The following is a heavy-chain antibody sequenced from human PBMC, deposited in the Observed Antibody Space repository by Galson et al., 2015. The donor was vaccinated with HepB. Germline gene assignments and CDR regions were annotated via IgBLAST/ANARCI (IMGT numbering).Heavy chain of an antibody. Sequence: SLRLSCAASGFTFSSYSMNWVRQAPGKGLEWVSSISSSSSYIYYADSVKGRFTISRDNAKNSLYLQMNSLRAEDTAVYYCARAPNNHDFWSGYYAFDIWGQGTMVTVSS. CDR1: GFTFSSYS. J-gene: IGHJ3*02. D-gene: IGHD3-3*01. CDR2: ISSSSSYI. CDR3: ARAPNNHDFWSGYYAFDI. V-gene: IGHV3-21*01.